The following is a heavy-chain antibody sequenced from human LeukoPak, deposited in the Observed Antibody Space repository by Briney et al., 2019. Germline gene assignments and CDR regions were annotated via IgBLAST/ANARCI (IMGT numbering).Heavy chain of an antibody. CDR1: GFTFSSYA. CDR3: ARTRGKDRGANNWFDP. Sequence: PGGSLRLSCAASGFTFSSYAMHWVRQAPGKGLEWVAVITYDGSNKYYADSVKGRFTISRDNSKNTLYLQMNSLRAEDTAVYYCARTRGKDRGANNWFDPWGQGTLVTVSS. CDR2: ITYDGSNK. V-gene: IGHV3-30-3*01. J-gene: IGHJ5*02. D-gene: IGHD1-26*01.